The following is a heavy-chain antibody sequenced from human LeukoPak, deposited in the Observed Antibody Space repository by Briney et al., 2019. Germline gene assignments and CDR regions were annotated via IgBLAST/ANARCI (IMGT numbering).Heavy chain of an antibody. J-gene: IGHJ1*01. V-gene: IGHV3-7*03. D-gene: IGHD4-17*01. CDR3: AREGFNGDYYFQH. Sequence: PGGSLRLSCAASGFTFSSYWMTWVRQAPGKGLEWVANIKQDGSEKYYVDSVKGRFTISRDNAKNSLYLQMNSLRAEDTAVYYCAREGFNGDYYFQHWGQGTLVTVSS. CDR1: GFTFSSYW. CDR2: IKQDGSEK.